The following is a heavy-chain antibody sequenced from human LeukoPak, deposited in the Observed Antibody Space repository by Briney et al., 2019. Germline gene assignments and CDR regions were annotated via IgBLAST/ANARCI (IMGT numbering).Heavy chain of an antibody. CDR1: GFTFSSYA. CDR2: ISYDGSNK. J-gene: IGHJ6*02. D-gene: IGHD2-15*01. V-gene: IGHV3-30*04. Sequence: GRSLRLSCAASGFTFSSYAMHWVRQAPGKGLEWVAVISYDGSNKYYADSVKGRFTISRDNSKNTLYLQMNSLRAEGTAVYYCARALGYCSGGSCYSAYYYYGMDVWGQGTTVTVSS. CDR3: ARALGYCSGGSCYSAYYYYGMDV.